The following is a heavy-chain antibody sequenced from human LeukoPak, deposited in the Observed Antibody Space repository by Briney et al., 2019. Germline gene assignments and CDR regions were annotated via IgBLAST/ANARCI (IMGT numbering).Heavy chain of an antibody. D-gene: IGHD5-24*01. CDR3: ASGRDGYNLYY. Sequence: SETLSLTCAVYGGSFSGYYWSWIRQPPGKGLEWIGYIYYSGNTNYNPSLKSRVTISVDTPKNQFSLNLSSVTAADTAVYYCASGRDGYNLYYWGQGTLVTVSS. J-gene: IGHJ4*02. CDR1: GGSFSGYY. V-gene: IGHV4-59*01. CDR2: IYYSGNT.